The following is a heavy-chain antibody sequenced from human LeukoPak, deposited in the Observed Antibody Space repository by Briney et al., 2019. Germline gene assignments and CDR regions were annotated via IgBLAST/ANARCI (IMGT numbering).Heavy chain of an antibody. D-gene: IGHD2-15*01. J-gene: IGHJ4*02. CDR2: INPNSGGT. CDR3: ARDFPRYCSGGSCYSFGY. CDR1: GYTFTGYY. Sequence: ASVKVSCKASGYTFTGYYMHWVRQAPGQGLEWMGWINPNSGGTNYAQKFQGRVTMTRDTSISTAYMELSRLRSDDTAVYYCARDFPRYCSGGSCYSFGYWGQGTLVTVFS. V-gene: IGHV1-2*02.